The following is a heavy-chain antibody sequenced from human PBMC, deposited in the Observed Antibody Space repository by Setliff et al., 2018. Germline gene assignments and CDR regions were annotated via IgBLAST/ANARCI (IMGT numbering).Heavy chain of an antibody. Sequence: ASVKVSCKASGYTFTSYDINWVRQATGQGLEWMGWMNPTSGNTGYAQKFQGRVTMTRNTSISTAYMELSSLRSEDTATYYCARSIAEAGSTPEYFQYWGQGTLVTVSS. CDR3: ARSIAEAGSTPEYFQY. J-gene: IGHJ1*01. CDR1: GYTFTSYD. CDR2: MNPTSGNT. D-gene: IGHD6-19*01. V-gene: IGHV1-8*01.